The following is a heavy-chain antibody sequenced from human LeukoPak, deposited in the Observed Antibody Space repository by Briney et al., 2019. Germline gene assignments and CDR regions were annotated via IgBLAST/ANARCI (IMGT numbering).Heavy chain of an antibody. CDR1: GYTFTVYY. V-gene: IGHV1-2*02. CDR3: ARNPIAVAGTAGYYGMDV. J-gene: IGHJ6*02. D-gene: IGHD6-19*01. Sequence: ASVKVSCKASGYTFTVYYMHWVRQAPGQGLESMGCIYPNSGGTNYAQKFQGRVTMTRDTSISTAYMELSRLRSDDTAVYYCARNPIAVAGTAGYYGMDVWGQGTTVTVSS. CDR2: IYPNSGGT.